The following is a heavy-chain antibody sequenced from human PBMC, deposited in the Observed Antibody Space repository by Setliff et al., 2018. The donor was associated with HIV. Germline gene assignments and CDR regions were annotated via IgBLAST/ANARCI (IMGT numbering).Heavy chain of an antibody. J-gene: IGHJ6*03. V-gene: IGHV4-59*11. CDR3: ARDRGSSYYYYYYMDV. CDR1: GGSISSHY. D-gene: IGHD6-6*01. Sequence: SETLSLTCTVSGGSISSHYWSWIRQPPGKGLEWIGYIYYSGSTNYNPSLKSRVTISVDTSKNQFSLKLSSVTAADTAVYYCARDRGSSYYYYYYMDVWGKGTAVTVSS. CDR2: IYYSGST.